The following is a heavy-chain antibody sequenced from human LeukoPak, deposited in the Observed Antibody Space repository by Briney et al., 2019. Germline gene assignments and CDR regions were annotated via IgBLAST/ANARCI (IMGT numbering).Heavy chain of an antibody. CDR3: ARGPNRYYYDSSGYPAY. CDR1: GGSFSGYY. D-gene: IGHD3-22*01. Sequence: SETLSLTCAVYGGSFSGYYWSWIRQPPGKGLEWIGEINHSGSTNYNPSLKSRVTISVDTSKNQFSLKLSSVTAADTAVYYCARGPNRYYYDSSGYPAYWGQGTLVTVSS. V-gene: IGHV4-34*01. J-gene: IGHJ4*02. CDR2: INHSGST.